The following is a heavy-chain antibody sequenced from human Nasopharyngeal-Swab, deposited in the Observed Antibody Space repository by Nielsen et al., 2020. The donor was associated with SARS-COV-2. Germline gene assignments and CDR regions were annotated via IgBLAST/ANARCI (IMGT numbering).Heavy chain of an antibody. CDR3: AKVDFWSNYMDV. CDR2: ISGDSEST. V-gene: IGHV3-43*02. Sequence: GGSLRLSCAASGFTFDDYDMHWVRQAPGKGLERVAVISGDSESTHYADSVKGRFTISRDNSKNSLYLQMNSLRIDDTALYYCAKVDFWSNYMDVWGEGTTVTVSS. D-gene: IGHD3-3*01. J-gene: IGHJ6*03. CDR1: GFTFDDYD.